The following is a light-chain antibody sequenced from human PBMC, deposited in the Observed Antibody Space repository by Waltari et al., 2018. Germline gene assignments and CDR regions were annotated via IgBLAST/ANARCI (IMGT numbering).Light chain of an antibody. CDR2: RAS. CDR1: QSDNNNY. CDR3: QHFGGSPLVT. V-gene: IGKV3-20*01. J-gene: IGKJ3*01. Sequence: EIVLTQSPGTLSLSPGERATLSCRASQSDNNNYLAWYQQKPGQAPRLLIYRASTRATGVPDRFSGSGSGTDFTLTISRLEPEDFAVYYCQHFGGSPLVTFGPGTKVDMK.